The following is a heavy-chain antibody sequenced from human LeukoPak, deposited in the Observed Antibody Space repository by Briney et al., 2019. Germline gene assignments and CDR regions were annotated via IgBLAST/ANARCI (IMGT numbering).Heavy chain of an antibody. CDR3: ARDWAEYYDFWSGSHWFDP. J-gene: IGHJ5*02. CDR1: GYTFTGYY. V-gene: IGHV1-2*02. CDR2: INPNSGGT. Sequence: ASVKVSCKASGYTFTGYYMHWVRQAPGQGLEWMGWINPNSGGTNYAQKFQGRVTMTRDTSFSTAYMELSRLRSDDTAVYYCARDWAEYYDFWSGSHWFDPWGQGTLVTVSS. D-gene: IGHD3-3*01.